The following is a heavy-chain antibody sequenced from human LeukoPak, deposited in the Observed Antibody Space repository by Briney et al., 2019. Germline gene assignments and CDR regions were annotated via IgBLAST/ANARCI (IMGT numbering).Heavy chain of an antibody. CDR2: IYYSGST. CDR1: GGSISSYY. V-gene: IGHV4-59*01. CDR3: ARREYSSGWYYFDY. Sequence: PSETLSLTCTVSGGSISSYYWSWIRQPPGKGLEWIGYIYYSGSTNYNPSLKSRVTISVDTSKNQLSLKLSSVTAADTAMYYCARREYSSGWYYFDYWGQGPLVTVSS. D-gene: IGHD6-19*01. J-gene: IGHJ4*02.